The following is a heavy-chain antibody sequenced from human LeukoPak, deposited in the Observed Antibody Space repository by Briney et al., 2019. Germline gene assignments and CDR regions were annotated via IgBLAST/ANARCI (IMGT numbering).Heavy chain of an antibody. CDR3: ARQDYYDSSGYGWYFDL. J-gene: IGHJ2*01. Sequence: SETLSLTCTVSGYSISSGYYWGWIRQPPGKGLEWIGSIYHSGSTYYNPSLKSRVTISVDTSKNQFSLKLSSVTAADTAVYYCARQDYYDSSGYGWYFDLWGRGTLVTASS. V-gene: IGHV4-38-2*02. CDR1: GYSISSGYY. D-gene: IGHD3-22*01. CDR2: IYHSGST.